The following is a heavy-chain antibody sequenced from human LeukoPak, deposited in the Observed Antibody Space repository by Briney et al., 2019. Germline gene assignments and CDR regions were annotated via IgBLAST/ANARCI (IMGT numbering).Heavy chain of an antibody. J-gene: IGHJ4*02. Sequence: ASVKVSCKASGYTFTGYYMHWVRQTPGQGLEWMGRINPNSGGTNYAQKFQGRVTMTRDTSISTAYMELSRLRSDDTAVYYCASPGYSYGYFDYWGQGTLVTVSS. V-gene: IGHV1-2*06. CDR2: INPNSGGT. CDR1: GYTFTGYY. CDR3: ASPGYSYGYFDY. D-gene: IGHD5-18*01.